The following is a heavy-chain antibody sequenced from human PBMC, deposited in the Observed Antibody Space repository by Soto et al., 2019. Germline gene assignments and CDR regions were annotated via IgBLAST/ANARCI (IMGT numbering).Heavy chain of an antibody. V-gene: IGHV3-30*18. Sequence: QVQVVESGGGVVQPGRSLRLSCAASGFTFSNYGMHWVRQAPGKGLEWVAVISNDGINKNYADSVKGRFTISRDNSRNTLHLQMNSLRAEYTAVYYCAKDRVQIWLYVGIFDDWGQGTMVTVSS. D-gene: IGHD5-18*01. CDR3: AKDRVQIWLYVGIFDD. J-gene: IGHJ4*02. CDR1: GFTFSNYG. CDR2: ISNDGINK.